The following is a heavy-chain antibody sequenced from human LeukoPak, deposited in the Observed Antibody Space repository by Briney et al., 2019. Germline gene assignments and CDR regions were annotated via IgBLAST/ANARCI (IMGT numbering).Heavy chain of an antibody. V-gene: IGHV1-24*01. CDR2: FDPEDGET. D-gene: IGHD3-10*01. Sequence: EASVKVSCKVSGYTLTELSIHWVRQAPGKGLEWMGGFDPEDGETIYAQKFQGRVTMTEDTSTDTAYMELSSLRSEDTAVYYCATDRGYYYGSGSPLDYWGQGTLVTVSS. CDR1: GYTLTELS. CDR3: ATDRGYYYGSGSPLDY. J-gene: IGHJ4*02.